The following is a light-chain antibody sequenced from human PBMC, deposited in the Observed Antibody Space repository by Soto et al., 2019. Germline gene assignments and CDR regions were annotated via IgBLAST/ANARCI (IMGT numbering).Light chain of an antibody. CDR2: SAS. V-gene: IGKV3-15*01. CDR3: QQHNHGPF. Sequence: EIVMTQSPATLPVSPGDSATLSCRASQSIASNLAWYQQKPGQAPRLLIHSASARANGIPPRFSGSGSGTELTLTISSLQSEDFAVYYCQQHNHGPFFGQGTHPEIK. J-gene: IGKJ2*01. CDR1: QSIASN.